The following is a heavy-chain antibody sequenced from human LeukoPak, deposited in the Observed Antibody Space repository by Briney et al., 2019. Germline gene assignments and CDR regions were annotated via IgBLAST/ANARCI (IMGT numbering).Heavy chain of an antibody. J-gene: IGHJ4*02. Sequence: PGGSLRLSCAASGFTFSSYAMSWVRQAPGKGLEWVSAISGSGGSTYYADSVKGRFTISRDNSKNTLYLQMNSLRAEDTAVYYCAKDHRPGIAVAGTPCYFDYWGQGTLVTVSS. V-gene: IGHV3-23*01. CDR1: GFTFSSYA. CDR2: ISGSGGST. CDR3: AKDHRPGIAVAGTPCYFDY. D-gene: IGHD6-19*01.